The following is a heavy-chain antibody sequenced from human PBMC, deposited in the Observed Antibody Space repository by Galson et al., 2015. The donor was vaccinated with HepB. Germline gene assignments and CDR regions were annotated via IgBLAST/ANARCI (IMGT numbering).Heavy chain of an antibody. Sequence: QSGAEVKKPGESLKISCKGSGYSFTSYWIGWVRQTPGKGLEWMGIIYPGDSDTRYSPSFQGQVTISVDKSISTAYLQWSSLKGSDSAIYYCARRGEREWFYPWGQGTLVSVSA. J-gene: IGHJ5*02. CDR1: GYSFTSYW. CDR3: ARRGEREWFYP. CDR2: IYPGDSDT. D-gene: IGHD1-26*01. V-gene: IGHV5-51*03.